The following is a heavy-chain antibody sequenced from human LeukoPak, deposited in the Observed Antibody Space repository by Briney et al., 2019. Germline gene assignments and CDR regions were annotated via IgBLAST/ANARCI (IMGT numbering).Heavy chain of an antibody. CDR1: LGSISSSEFY. Sequence: SETLSLTCTVSLGSISSSEFYWGWIRQSPGKGLEWIGTMFYNGATKTNPSLSSRVTMSIDTSKNQLSLKLRSVTAADTAVYYCARETRFSILVDDSGDFWGQGTLVIVSS. J-gene: IGHJ4*02. CDR3: ARETRFSILVDDSGDF. V-gene: IGHV4-39*07. CDR2: MFYNGAT. D-gene: IGHD2/OR15-2a*01.